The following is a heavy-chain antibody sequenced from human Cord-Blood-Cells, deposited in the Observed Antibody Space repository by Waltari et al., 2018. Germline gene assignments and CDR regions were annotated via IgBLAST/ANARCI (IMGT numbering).Heavy chain of an antibody. CDR1: GGSLSRSSYY. CDR2: IYYSGST. V-gene: IGHV4-39*01. CDR3: ARHFGRNIVVVPAAIDY. Sequence: QLQLQELGPGLVKPSETLSLPCTVSGGSLSRSSYYWGWIRQPPGKGLEWIGSIYYSGSTYYNPSLKSRVTISVDTSKNQFSLKLSSVTAADTAVYYCARHFGRNIVVVPAAIDYWGQGTLVTVSS. J-gene: IGHJ4*02. D-gene: IGHD2-2*01.